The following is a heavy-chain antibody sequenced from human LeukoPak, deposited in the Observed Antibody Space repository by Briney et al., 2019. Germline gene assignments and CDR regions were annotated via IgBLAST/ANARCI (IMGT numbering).Heavy chain of an antibody. D-gene: IGHD5-18*01. CDR1: GFTFSSYS. CDR2: FSSSSSTI. V-gene: IGHV3-48*01. Sequence: GGSLRLSCAASGFTFSSYSMNWVRQAPGKGLEWVSYFSSSSSTIYYADSVKGRFTISRDNAKNSLYLQMNSLRAEDTAVYYCARGVTGYSYGKDDAFDIWGQGTMVTVSS. CDR3: ARGVTGYSYGKDDAFDI. J-gene: IGHJ3*02.